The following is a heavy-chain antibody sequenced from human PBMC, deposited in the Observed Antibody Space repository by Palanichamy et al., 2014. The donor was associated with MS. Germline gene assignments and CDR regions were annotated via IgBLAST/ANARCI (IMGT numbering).Heavy chain of an antibody. CDR1: GSSVSNSNW. Sequence: QVRLQESGPGLVKPSGTLSLTCAVSGSSVSNSNWWTWVRRPPGKGLEWIGEVYYTGTTHYNPSLKSRVTISEDKSTNQVSLRLKSVTAADTAVYYCARTPDYIYGMDVWGPGTTVIVSS. CDR2: VYYTGTT. D-gene: IGHD4/OR15-4a*01. CDR3: ARTPDYIYGMDV. J-gene: IGHJ6*02. V-gene: IGHV4-4*02.